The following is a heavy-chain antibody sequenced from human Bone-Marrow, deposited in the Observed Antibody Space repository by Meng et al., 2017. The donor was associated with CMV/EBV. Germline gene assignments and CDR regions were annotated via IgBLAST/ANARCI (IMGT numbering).Heavy chain of an antibody. Sequence: ASVKVSCKASGYTFTGYYMHWVRQAPGQGLEWMGWINPNSGGTNYAQKFRGRVTMTRDTSITTAYMELNGLRSGDTAVYYCARRGGDYQFDFWGQGTLVTVSS. CDR2: INPNSGGT. V-gene: IGHV1-2*02. CDR3: ARRGGDYQFDF. J-gene: IGHJ4*02. CDR1: GYTFTGYY. D-gene: IGHD3-10*01.